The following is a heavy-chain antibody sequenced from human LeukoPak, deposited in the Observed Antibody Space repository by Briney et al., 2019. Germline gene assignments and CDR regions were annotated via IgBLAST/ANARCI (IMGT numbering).Heavy chain of an antibody. Sequence: GGSLRLSCAASGFTFSSYGMHWVRQAPGKGLEWVAVISYDGSNKYYADSVKGRFTISRDSSKNTLYLQMNSLRAEDTAVYYCARDNSASHDYWGQGTLVTVSS. CDR3: ARDNSASHDY. J-gene: IGHJ4*02. CDR1: GFTFSSYG. V-gene: IGHV3-30*06. CDR2: ISYDGSNK. D-gene: IGHD1-1*01.